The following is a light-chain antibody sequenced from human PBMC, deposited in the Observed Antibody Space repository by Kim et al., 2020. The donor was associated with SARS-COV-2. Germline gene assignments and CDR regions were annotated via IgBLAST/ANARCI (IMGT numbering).Light chain of an antibody. CDR3: AAWDDSLSGWV. J-gene: IGLJ3*02. V-gene: IGLV1-47*01. Sequence: GQRVTISCSGSTSNIGINYVYWYQQLPGAAPKLLIYRNNQRPSGVPDRFSGSSSGTSASLAISGLRSEDDADYYCAAWDDSLSGWVFGGGTQLTVL. CDR1: TSNIGINY. CDR2: RNN.